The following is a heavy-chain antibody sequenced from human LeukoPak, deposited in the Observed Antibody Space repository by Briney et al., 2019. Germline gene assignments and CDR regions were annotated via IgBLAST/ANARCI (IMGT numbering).Heavy chain of an antibody. D-gene: IGHD3-9*01. J-gene: IGHJ4*02. CDR1: GGSFSGYY. CDR3: ARGRRYFDWLFHGSYYFDY. V-gene: IGHV4-34*01. CDR2: INHSGST. Sequence: SETLSLTCAVYGGSFSGYYWSWIRQPPGKGLEWIGEINHSGSTNYNPSLKSRVTISVDTSKNQFSLKLSSATAADTAVYYCARGRRYFDWLFHGSYYFDYWGQGTLVTVSS.